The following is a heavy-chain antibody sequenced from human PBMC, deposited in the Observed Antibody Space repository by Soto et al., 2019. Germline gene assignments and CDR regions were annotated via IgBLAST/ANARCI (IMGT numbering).Heavy chain of an antibody. CDR2: FSYSGST. V-gene: IGHV4-59*01. D-gene: IGHD3-16*02. J-gene: IGHJ6*02. Sequence: SSFWSLTLKKQGKGLEWIGYFSYSGSTNYNPSVRSRVTMSVDTSRNQLTLNLRSVTAADSAVYYCARDRYFAAENAWFYYNGMDVWVHGTSVTVSS. CDR1: SSF. CDR3: ARDRYFAAENAWFYYNGMDV.